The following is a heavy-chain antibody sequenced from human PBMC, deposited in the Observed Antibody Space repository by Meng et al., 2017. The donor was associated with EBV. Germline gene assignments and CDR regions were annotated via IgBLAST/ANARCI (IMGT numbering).Heavy chain of an antibody. CDR2: IYWDDDK. J-gene: IGHJ4*02. CDR3: AHIIAARPFDY. CDR1: GFSLSTRGVG. D-gene: IGHD6-6*01. Sequence: TLKGSGPTRVQPTKTLTLTCTFSGFSLSTRGVGVGWIRQPPGKALEWLALIYWDDDKRYSPSLKSRLTITKDTSKNQVVLTMTNMDPADAATYYCAHIIAARPFDYWGQGTLVTVSS. V-gene: IGHV2-5*02.